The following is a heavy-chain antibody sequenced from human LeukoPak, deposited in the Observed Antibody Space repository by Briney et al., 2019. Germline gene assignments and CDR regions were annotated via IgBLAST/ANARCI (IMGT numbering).Heavy chain of an antibody. J-gene: IGHJ5*02. CDR2: IYYSGST. Sequence: SETLSLTCTVSGGSISSYYWSWLRQPPGKGLEWIGYIYYSGSTNYNPSLKSRVTISVDTSKNQFSLKLSSVTAADTAVYYCARGTRFLERAWFDPWGQGTLVTVSS. CDR3: ARGTRFLERAWFDP. D-gene: IGHD3-3*01. CDR1: GGSISSYY. V-gene: IGHV4-59*01.